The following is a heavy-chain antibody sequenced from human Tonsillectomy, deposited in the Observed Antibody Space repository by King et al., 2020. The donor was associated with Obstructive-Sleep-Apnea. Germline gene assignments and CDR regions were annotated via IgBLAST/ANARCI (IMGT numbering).Heavy chain of an antibody. D-gene: IGHD6-19*01. CDR1: GGSISSGDYY. Sequence: QLQESGPGLVKPSQTLSLTCTVSGGSISSGDYYWSWIRQPPGKGLGWIGCIYYSGGTHYNPSPKSRVTISVEPSKNQFSLKLSSVTAADTAVYYCARDPRDSGWPYWGQGTLVTVSS. CDR3: ARDPRDSGWPY. V-gene: IGHV4-30-4*01. J-gene: IGHJ4*02. CDR2: IYYSGGT.